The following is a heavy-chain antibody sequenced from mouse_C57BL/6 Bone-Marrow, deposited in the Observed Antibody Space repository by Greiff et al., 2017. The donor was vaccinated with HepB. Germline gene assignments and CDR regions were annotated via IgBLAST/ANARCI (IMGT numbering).Heavy chain of an antibody. D-gene: IGHD3-2*02. Sequence: VQLQQSGAELARPGASVKMSCKASGYTFTSYTMHWVKQRPGQGLEWIGYINPSSGYTKYNQKFKDKATLTADKSSSTAYMQLSSLTSEDSAVSYSARAAQAACFAFWGERALVSVSA. CDR1: GYTFTSYT. CDR3: ARAAQAACFAF. J-gene: IGHJ3*01. CDR2: INPSSGYT. V-gene: IGHV1-4*01.